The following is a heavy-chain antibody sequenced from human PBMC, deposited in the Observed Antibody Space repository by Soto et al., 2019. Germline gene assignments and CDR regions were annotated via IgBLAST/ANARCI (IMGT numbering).Heavy chain of an antibody. CDR1: GFTFSSYW. CDR3: ARDGTNGMDV. CDR2: INSDGSST. J-gene: IGHJ6*02. Sequence: EVQLVESGGGLVQPGGSLRLSCAASGFTFSSYWMHWVRQAPGKGLVWVSRINSDGSSTSYADSVKGRFTISRDNAKNPLYLHMNSLSAADTAVYYCARDGTNGMDVWGQGTTVTVSS. V-gene: IGHV3-74*01.